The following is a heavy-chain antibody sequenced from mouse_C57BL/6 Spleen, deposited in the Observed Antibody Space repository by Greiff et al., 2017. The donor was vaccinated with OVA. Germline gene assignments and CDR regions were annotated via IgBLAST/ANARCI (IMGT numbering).Heavy chain of an antibody. V-gene: IGHV1-64*01. CDR1: GYTFTSYW. CDR2: INPNSGST. CDR3: ARELSRIITTVVAPFDY. D-gene: IGHD1-1*01. Sequence: QVQLQQPGAELVKPGASVKLSCKASGYTFTSYWMHWVKQRPGQGLEWIGMINPNSGSTNYNEKFKSKATLTVDKSSSTAYMQLSSLTSEDSAVYYCARELSRIITTVVAPFDYWGQGTLVTVSA. J-gene: IGHJ3*01.